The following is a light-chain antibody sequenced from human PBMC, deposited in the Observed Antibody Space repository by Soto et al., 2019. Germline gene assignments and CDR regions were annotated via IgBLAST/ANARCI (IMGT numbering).Light chain of an antibody. CDR1: SSDVGGYNY. J-gene: IGLJ1*01. CDR2: EVS. CDR3: SSYTSSSTRV. V-gene: IGLV2-14*01. Sequence: QSALTQPASVSGSPGQSITISCNETSSDVGGYNYVSWYQQHPGKAPKLMIYEVSNRPSGVSNRFSGSKSGNTASLTISGLQAEDEADYYCSSYTSSSTRVFGTGTKLTVL.